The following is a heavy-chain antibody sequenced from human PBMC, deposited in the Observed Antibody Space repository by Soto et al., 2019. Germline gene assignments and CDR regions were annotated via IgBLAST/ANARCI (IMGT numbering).Heavy chain of an antibody. CDR1: GFTFDDYA. CDR3: AKVNCISTSCLPLWGDFDL. V-gene: IGHV3-9*01. J-gene: IGHJ2*01. CDR2: ISWNSGSI. Sequence: EVQLVESGGGLVQPGRSLRLSCAASGFTFDDYAMHWVRQATGKGLGWVSGISWNSGSIGYADSVKGRFTISRDNAKNSLYLQMNSLRAEDTALYYCAKVNCISTSCLPLWGDFDLWGRGTLVTVSS. D-gene: IGHD2-2*01.